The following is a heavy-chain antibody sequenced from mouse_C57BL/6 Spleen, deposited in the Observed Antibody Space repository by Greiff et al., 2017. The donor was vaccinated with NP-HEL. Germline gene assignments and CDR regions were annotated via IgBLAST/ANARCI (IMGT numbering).Heavy chain of an antibody. D-gene: IGHD2-2*01. CDR1: GYTFTSYW. J-gene: IGHJ2*01. CDR2: INPSSGYT. V-gene: IGHV1-7*01. CDR3: ATMVTTDGLDY. Sequence: VQLQQSGAELAKPGASVKLSCKASGYTFTSYWMHWVKQRPGQGLEWIGYINPSSGYTKYNQKFKDKATLTADKSSSTAYMRLSSLTYEDSAVDYCATMVTTDGLDYWGKGTTLTVSS.